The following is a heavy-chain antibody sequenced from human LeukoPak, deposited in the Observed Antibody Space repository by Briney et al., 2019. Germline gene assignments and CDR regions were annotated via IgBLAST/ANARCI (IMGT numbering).Heavy chain of an antibody. V-gene: IGHV4-59*08. D-gene: IGHD2-2*01. CDR1: GGSISSYY. CDR2: IYHIGST. CDR3: ARHAAFAEYQSYLTHFDY. J-gene: IGHJ4*02. Sequence: PSETLSLTCTVSGGSISSYYWSWIRQPPGKRLEWIGYIYHIGSTNYNSSLKSRVTISVDTSKNQFSLKLSSVTAADTAVYYCARHAAFAEYQSYLTHFDYWGQGALVTVSS.